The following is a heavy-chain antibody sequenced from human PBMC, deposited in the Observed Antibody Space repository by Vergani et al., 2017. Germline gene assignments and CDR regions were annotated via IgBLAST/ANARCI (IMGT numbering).Heavy chain of an antibody. D-gene: IGHD3-10*01. CDR1: GGTFSSYA. CDR2: IIPIFGTA. J-gene: IGHJ6*02. CDR3: AREPHPDYYGSGTYGMDF. Sequence: QVQLVQSGAEVKKPGSSVKVSCKASGGTFSSYAISWVRQAPGQGLEWMGGIIPIFGTANYAQKFQGRVTITADESTSTAYMELSSLRSEDTAVYYCAREPHPDYYGSGTYGMDFWGQGTTVIVSS. V-gene: IGHV1-69*12.